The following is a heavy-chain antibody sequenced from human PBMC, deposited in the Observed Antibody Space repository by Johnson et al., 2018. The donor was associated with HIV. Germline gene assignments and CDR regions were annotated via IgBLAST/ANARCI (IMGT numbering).Heavy chain of an antibody. CDR3: AKSPGKDYGGNSGAFDM. J-gene: IGHJ3*02. V-gene: IGHV3-23*04. CDR1: GFTVSSNY. D-gene: IGHD4-23*01. Sequence: VQLVESGGGLIQPGGSLRLSCAASGFTVSSNYMSWVRQAPGKGLEWVSAISGTGGTTYYADSVRGRFSISRDKSKDTLYLQMSSLRAEDTAVYYCAKSPGKDYGGNSGAFDMWGQGTMVTVSS. CDR2: ISGTGGTT.